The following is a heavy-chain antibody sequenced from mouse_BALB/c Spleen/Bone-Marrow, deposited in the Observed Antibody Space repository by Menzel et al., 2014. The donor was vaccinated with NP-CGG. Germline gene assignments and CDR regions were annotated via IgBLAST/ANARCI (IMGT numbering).Heavy chain of an antibody. D-gene: IGHD1-1*01. CDR1: GYSFAGYT. V-gene: IGHV1-31*01. Sequence: EVQLQESGPELVKPGASMKISCKASGYSFAGYTMNWVKQSHGKNLEWIGLINPYNGGSSYNQKFKGKATLTVDKSSSTAYMELLSLTSEDSAVYYCAREGYGSSYGFAYWGQGTLVTVSA. J-gene: IGHJ3*01. CDR2: INPYNGGS. CDR3: AREGYGSSYGFAY.